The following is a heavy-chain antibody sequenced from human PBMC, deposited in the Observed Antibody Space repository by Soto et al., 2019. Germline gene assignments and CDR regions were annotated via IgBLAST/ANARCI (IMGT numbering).Heavy chain of an antibody. CDR1: GFTFSSYS. CDR2: ISSSSSYI. V-gene: IGHV3-21*01. Sequence: EVQLVESGGGLVKPGGSLRLSCAASGFTFSSYSMNWVRQPPGKGLEWVSSISSSSSYIYYADSVKGRFTISRDNAKNSLYLQMNSLRAEDTAVYYCARDPGYGDPLDYWGQGTLVTVSS. D-gene: IGHD4-17*01. CDR3: ARDPGYGDPLDY. J-gene: IGHJ4*02.